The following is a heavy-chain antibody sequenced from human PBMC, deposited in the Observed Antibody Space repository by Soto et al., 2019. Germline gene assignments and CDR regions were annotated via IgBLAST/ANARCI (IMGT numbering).Heavy chain of an antibody. D-gene: IGHD6-13*01. CDR1: NGSISSAIYY. CDR2: IYHSGST. CDR3: ARDVSSSGRDY. Sequence: TSDTLCLTCTVYNGSISSAIYYWGWIRQPPGKGLEWIGSIYHSGSTYYNPSLQGRVTISVDTSKNQFSLKLSSVTAADTAVYYCARDVSSSGRDYWGQGTLVTVSS. V-gene: IGHV4-39*07. J-gene: IGHJ4*02.